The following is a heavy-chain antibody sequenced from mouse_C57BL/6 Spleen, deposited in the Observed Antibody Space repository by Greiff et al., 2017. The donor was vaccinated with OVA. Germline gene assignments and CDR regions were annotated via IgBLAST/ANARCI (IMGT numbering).Heavy chain of an antibody. V-gene: IGHV1-15*01. Sequence: VKLMESGAELVRPGASVTLSCKASGYTFTDYEMHWVKQTPVHGLEWIGAIDPETGGTAYNQKFKGKAILTADKSSSTAYMELRSLTSEASAVYYCTRPAWFAYWGQGTLVTVSA. CDR2: IDPETGGT. J-gene: IGHJ3*01. CDR1: GYTFTDYE. CDR3: TRPAWFAY.